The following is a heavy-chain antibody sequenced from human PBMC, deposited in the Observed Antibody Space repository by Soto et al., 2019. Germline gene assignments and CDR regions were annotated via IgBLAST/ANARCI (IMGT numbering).Heavy chain of an antibody. CDR3: ARSFDYGDNYYYYGMDV. CDR1: GYTFTDYW. V-gene: IGHV5-51*01. J-gene: IGHJ6*02. Sequence: PGESLKISCKGSGYTFTDYWIGWVRQRPGKGPEWMGIIYPGDSDTKYSPSFRGQVTISADKSINTAYLHWSNLKASDTAIYYCARSFDYGDNYYYYGMDVWGQGTTVTVSS. CDR2: IYPGDSDT. D-gene: IGHD4-17*01.